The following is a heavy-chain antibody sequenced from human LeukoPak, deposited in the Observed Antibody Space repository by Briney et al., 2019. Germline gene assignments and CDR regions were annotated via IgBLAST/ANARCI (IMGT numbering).Heavy chain of an antibody. J-gene: IGHJ6*02. V-gene: IGHV4-34*01. D-gene: IGHD3-16*02. CDR3: ARGRSYPRAAKYGMDV. Sequence: SETLSLTCAVYGGSFSGYSWSWIRQPPGKGLEWIGEINHSGSTNYNPSLKSRVTISVDTSKNQFSLKLSSVTAADTAVYYCARGRSYPRAAKYGMDVWGQGTTVTVSS. CDR2: INHSGST. CDR1: GGSFSGYS.